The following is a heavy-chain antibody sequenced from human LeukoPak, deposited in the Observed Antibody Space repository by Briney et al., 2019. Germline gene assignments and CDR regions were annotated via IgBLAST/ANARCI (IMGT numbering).Heavy chain of an antibody. J-gene: IGHJ6*03. D-gene: IGHD3-10*01. V-gene: IGHV3-15*01. CDR3: TTVASGSGSAYYYYYMDV. Sequence: GGSLRLSCEASGFGLSDYYMSWVRQAPGKGLEWVGRIKSKTDGGTTDYAAPVKGRFTISRDDSKNTLYLQMNSLKTEDTAVYYCTTVASGSGSAYYYYYMDVWGKGTTVTVSS. CDR2: IKSKTDGGTT. CDR1: GFGLSDYY.